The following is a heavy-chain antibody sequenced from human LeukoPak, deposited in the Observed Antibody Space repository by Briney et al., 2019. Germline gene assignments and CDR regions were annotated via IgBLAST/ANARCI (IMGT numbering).Heavy chain of an antibody. CDR3: ARVAYSSGWYYFDY. J-gene: IGHJ4*02. V-gene: IGHV3-74*01. D-gene: IGHD6-19*01. CDR1: VFTFRSYW. Sequence: GGSLRLSCAAWVFTFRSYWMHGLREAPGKGLVGVSRINSDGSFTSYADSVKGRFTISRDNAKNTLYLQMNSLRAEDTAEHYCARVAYSSGWYYFDYWGQGTLVTVSS. CDR2: INSDGSFT.